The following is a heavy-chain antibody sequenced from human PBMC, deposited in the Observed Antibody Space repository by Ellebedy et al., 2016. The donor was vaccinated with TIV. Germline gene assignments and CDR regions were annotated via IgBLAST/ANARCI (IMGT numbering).Heavy chain of an antibody. J-gene: IGHJ6*02. CDR2: IWYDGNNK. D-gene: IGHD3-10*01. CDR3: ARVGDYYGSGSYDYYGMDV. CDR1: GFTFSSYD. Sequence: GESLKISXAASGFTFSSYDMHWVRQAPGKGLEWVAVIWYDGNNKYYADSVKGRFTISRDNSKNTLYLHMNSLRAEDTAVYYCARVGDYYGSGSYDYYGMDVWGQGTTVTVSS. V-gene: IGHV3-30*19.